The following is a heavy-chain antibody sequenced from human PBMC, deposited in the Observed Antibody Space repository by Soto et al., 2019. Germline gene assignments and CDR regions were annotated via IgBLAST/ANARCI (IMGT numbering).Heavy chain of an antibody. CDR3: ASHPRGYSRSWTIDDFDI. Sequence: SLQIXFNCSVYSFTIYLIVFFLHIPVKGLEWMWIIYPGDSDTRYIPSFQGQVTISADKSISTAYLQWSSLKASDTAMYYCASHPRGYSRSWTIDDFDIWGQGTMV. D-gene: IGHD6-13*01. J-gene: IGHJ3*02. V-gene: IGHV5-51*01. CDR1: VYSFTIYL. CDR2: IYPGDSDT.